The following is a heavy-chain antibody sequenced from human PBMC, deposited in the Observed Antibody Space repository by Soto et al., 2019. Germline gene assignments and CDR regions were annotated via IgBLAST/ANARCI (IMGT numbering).Heavy chain of an antibody. J-gene: IGHJ4*02. CDR2: ISNDGINK. CDR3: ACGYRYGFY. V-gene: IGHV3-30*03. Sequence: QVQLVESGGGVVQPGRSLRLSCAASGFTFSSYGIHWVRQAPGKGLEWVAVISNDGINKYYALPVKERFTISRDKSKNTLYMQMNSLTAEETGAYYCACGYRYGFYCGQGTVVTVSS. CDR1: GFTFSSYG. D-gene: IGHD5-18*01.